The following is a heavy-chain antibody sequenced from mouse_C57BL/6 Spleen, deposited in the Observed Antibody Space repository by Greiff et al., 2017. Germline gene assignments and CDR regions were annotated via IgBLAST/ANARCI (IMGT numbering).Heavy chain of an antibody. Sequence: QVQLQQSGAELVRPGTSVKVSCKASGYAFTNYLIEWVKQRPGQGLEWIGVINPGSGGTNYNEKFKGKATLTADKSSSTAYMQLSSLTSEDSAVYFCARDYYGNYLDYWGQGTTLTVSS. J-gene: IGHJ2*01. CDR1: GYAFTNYL. CDR3: ARDYYGNYLDY. V-gene: IGHV1-54*01. CDR2: INPGSGGT. D-gene: IGHD2-1*01.